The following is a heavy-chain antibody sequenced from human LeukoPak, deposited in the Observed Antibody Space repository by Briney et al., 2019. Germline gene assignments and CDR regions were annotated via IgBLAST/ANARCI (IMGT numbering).Heavy chain of an antibody. Sequence: GGSLRLSCAASGFTVSNDYMAGVRQAPGRGLEWVSLIYCDGTTFYTVSVEGRFTISRDVFENMMYVQKNSVRPEDTCLLYCASDRAGAQNSVALDAWGQGTLVTVSA. CDR3: ASDRAGAQNSVALDA. D-gene: IGHD1-7*01. CDR1: GFTVSNDY. J-gene: IGHJ5*02. V-gene: IGHV3-66*02. CDR2: IYCDGTT.